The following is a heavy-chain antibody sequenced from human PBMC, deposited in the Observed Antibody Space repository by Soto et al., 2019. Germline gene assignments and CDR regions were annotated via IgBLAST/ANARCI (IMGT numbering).Heavy chain of an antibody. Sequence: EVQLVQSGGGLVQPGGSLTLSCETSGFIFSNYEMNWVRQAPGKGLQWVSYISSSGKTTYYSDSVKGRFTISRDNAKNSLYLHTNSLTAEDTAVYYCARQGNGFDPWGPGTLLIVSS. CDR2: ISSSGKTT. CDR3: ARQGNGFDP. CDR1: GFIFSNYE. V-gene: IGHV3-48*03. J-gene: IGHJ5*02.